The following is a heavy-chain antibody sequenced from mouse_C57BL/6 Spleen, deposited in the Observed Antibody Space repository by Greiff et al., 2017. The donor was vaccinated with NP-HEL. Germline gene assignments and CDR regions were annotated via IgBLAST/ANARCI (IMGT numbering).Heavy chain of an antibody. D-gene: IGHD2-12*01. J-gene: IGHJ3*01. CDR2: IDPSDSYT. CDR3: ARGTPYDAGFAY. V-gene: IGHV1-69*01. Sequence: QVQLQQPGAELVMPGASVKLSCKASGYTFTSYWMHWVKQRPGQGLEWIGEIDPSDSYTNYNQKFKGKSTLTVDKSSSTAYMQLSSLTSEDSAVYYCARGTPYDAGFAYWGQGTLVTVSA. CDR1: GYTFTSYW.